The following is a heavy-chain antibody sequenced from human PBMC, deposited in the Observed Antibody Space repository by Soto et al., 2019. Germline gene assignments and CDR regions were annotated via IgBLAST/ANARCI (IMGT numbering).Heavy chain of an antibody. CDR2: ISSSGSTI. CDR1: GFTFSSYE. D-gene: IGHD3-3*01. CDR3: ARTYYDFWSGPNPHYYGMDV. Sequence: EVQLVESGGGLVQPGGSLRLSCAASGFTFSSYEMNWVRQAPGKGLEWVSYISSSGSTIYYADSVKGRFTISRDNAKNSLYLQMNSLRAEDTAVYYCARTYYDFWSGPNPHYYGMDVWGQGTTVTVSS. V-gene: IGHV3-48*03. J-gene: IGHJ6*02.